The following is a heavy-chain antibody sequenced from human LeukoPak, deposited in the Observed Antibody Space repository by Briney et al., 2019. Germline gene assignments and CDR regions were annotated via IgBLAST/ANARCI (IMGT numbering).Heavy chain of an antibody. V-gene: IGHV4-39*01. CDR3: ASPGYSYGISFDY. Sequence: SETLSLTCTVSGGSISSSSYFWGWIRQPPGKGLEWIGSIYYSGSTYYNPSLKSRVTISVDTSKNQFSLKLSSVTAADTAVYYCASPGYSYGISFDYWGQGTLVTVSS. CDR2: IYYSGST. CDR1: GGSISSSSYF. D-gene: IGHD5-18*01. J-gene: IGHJ4*02.